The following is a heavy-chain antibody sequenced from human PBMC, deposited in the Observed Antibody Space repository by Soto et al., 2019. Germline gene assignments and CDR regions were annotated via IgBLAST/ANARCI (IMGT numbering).Heavy chain of an antibody. Sequence: SETLSLTCAVSGGSISSGGYSWSWVRQPPGKGLEWIGYIYHSGSTYYNPSLKSRVTISVDRSKNQISLKLSSVTAADTAVYYCARGFGELLGYYYGMDVWGQGTTVTVSS. CDR2: IYHSGST. CDR3: ARGFGELLGYYYGMDV. J-gene: IGHJ6*02. CDR1: GGSISSGGYS. V-gene: IGHV4-30-2*01. D-gene: IGHD3-10*01.